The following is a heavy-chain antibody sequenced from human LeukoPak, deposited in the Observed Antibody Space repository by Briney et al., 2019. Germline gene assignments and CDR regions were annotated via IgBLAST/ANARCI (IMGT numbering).Heavy chain of an antibody. CDR2: IYNSGNT. J-gene: IGHJ4*02. D-gene: IGHD2-2*02. CDR3: ARAIYFDC. V-gene: IGHV4-59*01. Sequence: SETLSLTCTVSGGSISTYYWSWIRQPPGKGLEWIGFIYNSGNTNYNPSLKSRVTISVDTSKNQFSLKLSSVTAADTAVYYCARAIYFDCWGQGTLVTVSS. CDR1: GGSISTYY.